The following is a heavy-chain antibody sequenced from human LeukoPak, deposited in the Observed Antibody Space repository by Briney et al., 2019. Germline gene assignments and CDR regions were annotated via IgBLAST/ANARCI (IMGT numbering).Heavy chain of an antibody. CDR2: IIPIFGTA. Sequence: ASVKVSCKASGGTFSSYAISWVRQAPGQGLEWMGGIIPIFGTANYAQKFQGRVTITADESTSTAYMELSSLRSEDTAVYYCARAPDYYDSSGYFDYWGQGTLVTVSS. CDR3: ARAPDYYDSSGYFDY. V-gene: IGHV1-69*13. J-gene: IGHJ4*02. D-gene: IGHD3-22*01. CDR1: GGTFSSYA.